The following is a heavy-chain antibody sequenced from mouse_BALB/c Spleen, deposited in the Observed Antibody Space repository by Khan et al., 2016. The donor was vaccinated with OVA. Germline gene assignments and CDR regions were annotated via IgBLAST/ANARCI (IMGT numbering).Heavy chain of an antibody. CDR2: IWGGGST. J-gene: IGHJ2*01. Sequence: VQLQESGPGLVAPSQSLSITCTVSGFSLTDYGVSWIRQPPGKGLEWLGAIWGGGSTYYNSALKSRLSISKDNSKSQVFLKMISLQIDGTSMYYCAKEDYGSSSFDYWGQGTTLTVSS. CDR1: GFSLTDYG. V-gene: IGHV2-6-5*01. D-gene: IGHD1-1*01. CDR3: AKEDYGSSSFDY.